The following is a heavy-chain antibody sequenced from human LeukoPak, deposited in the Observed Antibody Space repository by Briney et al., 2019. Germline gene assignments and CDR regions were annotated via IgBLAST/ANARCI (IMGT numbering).Heavy chain of an antibody. D-gene: IGHD1-7*01. CDR1: GFTFSNAW. J-gene: IGHJ4*02. CDR3: TTDNLELYYFDY. CDR2: IKSKTDGGTT. V-gene: IGHV3-15*01. Sequence: GGSLRLSCAASGFTFSNAWMRWVRQAPGKGLEWVGRIKSKTDGGTTDYAAPVKGRFTISRDDSKNTLYLQMNSLKTEDTAVYYCTTDNLELYYFDYWGQGTLVTVSS.